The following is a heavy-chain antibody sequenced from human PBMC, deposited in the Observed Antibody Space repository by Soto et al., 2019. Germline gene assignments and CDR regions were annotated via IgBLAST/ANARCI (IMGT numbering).Heavy chain of an antibody. D-gene: IGHD5-12*01. CDR1: GYSFTTYY. J-gene: IGHJ4*02. V-gene: IGHV1-46*01. CDR3: ARDSKGRGYSGSAADY. Sequence: ASVKVSCKASGYSFTTYYMQWVRQAPGQGLEWMGILNPNGGFTNYAQKFQGRVTMTRDNSKNTLYLQMGSLRAEDMAVYYCARDSKGRGYSGSAADYWGQGTLVTVSS. CDR2: LNPNGGFT.